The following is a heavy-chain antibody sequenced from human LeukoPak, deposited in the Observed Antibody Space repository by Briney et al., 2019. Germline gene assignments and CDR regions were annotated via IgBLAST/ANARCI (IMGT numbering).Heavy chain of an antibody. CDR2: ISYDGSNK. Sequence: PGRSLRLSCAASGFTFSSYAMHWVRQAPGKGLEWVAVISYDGSNKYYADSVKGRFTISRDNSKNTLYLQMNSLRAEDTAVYYCARGSSSRSSGSDYWGQGTLVTVSS. V-gene: IGHV3-30*01. D-gene: IGHD3-10*01. J-gene: IGHJ4*02. CDR3: ARGSSSRSSGSDY. CDR1: GFTFSSYA.